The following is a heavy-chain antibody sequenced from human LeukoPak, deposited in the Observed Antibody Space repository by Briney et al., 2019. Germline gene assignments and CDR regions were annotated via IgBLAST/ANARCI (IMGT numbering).Heavy chain of an antibody. CDR1: GYTLTELS. J-gene: IGHJ3*02. Sequence: ASVKVSCKVSGYTLTELSMHWVRQAPGKGLEWMGGFDPEDGETIYAQKFQGRVTMTEDTSTDTAYMELSSLRSEDTAVYYCATDRSYYDSSGYYYRAYGDAFDIWGQGTMVTVSS. V-gene: IGHV1-24*01. CDR2: FDPEDGET. CDR3: ATDRSYYDSSGYYYRAYGDAFDI. D-gene: IGHD3-22*01.